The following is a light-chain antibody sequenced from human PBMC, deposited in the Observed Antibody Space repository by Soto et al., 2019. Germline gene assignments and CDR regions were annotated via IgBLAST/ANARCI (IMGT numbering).Light chain of an antibody. CDR1: SSDVGGYNY. Sequence: QSVLTQPASVSGSPGQSITISCTGTSSDVGGYNYVSWYQQHPGKAHKHLIYEVSNRPSGVSNRFSGSKSGNTASLTISGLQAEDEADYYCSSYTSSSTVVFGGGTKLTVL. V-gene: IGLV2-14*01. J-gene: IGLJ2*01. CDR3: SSYTSSSTVV. CDR2: EVS.